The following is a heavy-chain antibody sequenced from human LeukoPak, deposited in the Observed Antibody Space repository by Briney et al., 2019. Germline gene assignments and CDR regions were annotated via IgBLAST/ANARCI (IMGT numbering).Heavy chain of an antibody. CDR2: INHSGST. CDR3: ARVGLWFGEPYYFDY. CDR1: GGSFSGYY. Sequence: PSETLSLTCAVYGGSFSGYYWSWIRQAPGKGLEWIGEINHSGSTNYNPSLKSRVTISVETSKNQFSLMLSSVTAADTAVYYCARVGLWFGEPYYFDYWGQGTLVTVSS. V-gene: IGHV4-34*01. J-gene: IGHJ4*02. D-gene: IGHD3-10*01.